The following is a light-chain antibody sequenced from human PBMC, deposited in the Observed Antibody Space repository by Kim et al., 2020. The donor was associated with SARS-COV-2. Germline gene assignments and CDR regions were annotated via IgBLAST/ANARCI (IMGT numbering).Light chain of an antibody. CDR3: QSYDRTLRAVV. Sequence: QRVTISCTGSSSNSGTGYDVHWYQQLPGTAPKLLIYDNSNRPSGVPDRFSGSKSGTSASLAITGLQAEDEADYYCQSYDRTLRAVVFGGGTQLTVL. V-gene: IGLV1-40*01. CDR2: DNS. J-gene: IGLJ2*01. CDR1: SSNSGTGYD.